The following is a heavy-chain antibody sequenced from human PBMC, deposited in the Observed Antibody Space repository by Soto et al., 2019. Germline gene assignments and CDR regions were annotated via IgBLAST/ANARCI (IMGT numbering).Heavy chain of an antibody. V-gene: IGHV1-46*01. D-gene: IGHD4-4*01. Sequence: ASVKVSCKASGYTFTSYYMHWVRQAPGQGLGWMGIINPSGGSTSYAQKFQGRVTMTMDTSTSTVYMELSSLRSEDTAVYYCARDLAPTTVTTYYYGMDVWGQGTTVTVSS. CDR3: ARDLAPTTVTTYYYGMDV. CDR1: GYTFTSYY. J-gene: IGHJ6*02. CDR2: INPSGGST.